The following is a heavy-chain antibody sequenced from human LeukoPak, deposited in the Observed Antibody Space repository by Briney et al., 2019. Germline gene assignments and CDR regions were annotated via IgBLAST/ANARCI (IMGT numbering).Heavy chain of an antibody. D-gene: IGHD2-8*02. CDR1: GFTFSTYS. Sequence: GGSLRLSCAVSGFTFSTYSMNWVRQAPGKGLEWVSSISTSSSYIYCADSVKGRFTISRDNAKNSLYLQMNSLRAEDTAVYYCARDWVTGGYGFDYWGQGTLVTVSS. CDR3: ARDWVTGGYGFDY. V-gene: IGHV3-21*01. J-gene: IGHJ4*02. CDR2: ISTSSSYI.